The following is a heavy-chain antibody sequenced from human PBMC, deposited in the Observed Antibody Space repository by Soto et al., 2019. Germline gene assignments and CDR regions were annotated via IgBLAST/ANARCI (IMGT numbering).Heavy chain of an antibody. CDR2: ISSSGGSA. J-gene: IGHJ4*02. CDR3: ARGATSPSY. CDR1: GYTFSSYG. Sequence: EVQLLESGGCLVQPGGSLRLSCAASGYTFSSYGMSWVRQAPGKGLEWVSAISSSGGSAYYADSVKGRFTISRDNSKNTLYLQMNSLRAEDTAVYYCARGATSPSYCGQGTLVTVSS. V-gene: IGHV3-23*01.